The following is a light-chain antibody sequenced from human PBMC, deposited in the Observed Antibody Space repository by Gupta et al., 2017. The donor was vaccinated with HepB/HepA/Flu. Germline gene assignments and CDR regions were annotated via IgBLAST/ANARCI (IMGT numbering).Light chain of an antibody. V-gene: IGKV3-15*01. CDR2: GAN. J-gene: IGKJ1*01. CDR3: QQYNHWPPWT. Sequence: ETVMTQSPGTLSVSPGRTATLSCRASQSVGSDLAWFQQRPGQAPRLLIYGANIRATGIPARFSGSGSGTEFTLTIRSLQSGDFGVYYCQQYNHWPPWTFGQGTKVEIK. CDR1: QSVGSD.